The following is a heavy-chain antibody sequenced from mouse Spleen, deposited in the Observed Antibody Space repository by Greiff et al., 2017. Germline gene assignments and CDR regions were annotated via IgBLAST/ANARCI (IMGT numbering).Heavy chain of an antibody. CDR2: INPYNGGT. CDR3: ARRDYGSLAY. D-gene: IGHD1-1*01. J-gene: IGHJ3*01. Sequence: EVQLQQSGPVLVKPGASVKMSCKASGYTFTDYYMNWVKQSHGKSLEWIGVINPYNGGTSYNQKFKGKATLTVDKSSSTAYMELNSLTSEDSAVYYCARRDYGSLAYWGQGTLVTVSA. CDR1: GYTFTDYY. V-gene: IGHV1-19*01.